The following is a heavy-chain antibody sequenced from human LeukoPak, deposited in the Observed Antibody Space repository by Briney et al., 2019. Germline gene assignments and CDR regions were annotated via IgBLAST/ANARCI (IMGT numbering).Heavy chain of an antibody. CDR3: ARGPRAPRYCSGGSCYTTSLDP. V-gene: IGHV4-34*01. CDR2: INHSGST. CDR1: GGSFSGYY. Sequence: PSETLSLTCAVYGGSFSGYYWSWIRQPPGKGLEWIGEINHSGSTNYNPSLKSRVTISVDTSKNQFSLKLSSVTAADTAVYYCARGPRAPRYCSGGSCYTTSLDPWGQGTLVTVSS. D-gene: IGHD2-15*01. J-gene: IGHJ5*02.